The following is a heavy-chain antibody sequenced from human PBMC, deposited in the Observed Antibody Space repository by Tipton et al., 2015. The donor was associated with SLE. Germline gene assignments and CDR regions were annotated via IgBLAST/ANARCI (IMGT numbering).Heavy chain of an antibody. J-gene: IGHJ2*01. CDR1: NGSIGSDY. V-gene: IGHV4-59*01. Sequence: TLSLTCSVSNGSIGSDYWTWIRQPPGKGLEWIGYKYYSGGTNSNPSLRSRVTISIDMSKNQFSLTLSSVTAADTAVYYCARVRSQDCYFDLWGRGTLVTVSS. CDR2: KYYSGGT. CDR3: ARVRSQDCYFDL.